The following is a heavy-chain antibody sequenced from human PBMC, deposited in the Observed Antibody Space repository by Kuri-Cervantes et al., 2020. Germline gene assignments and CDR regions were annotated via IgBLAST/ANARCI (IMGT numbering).Heavy chain of an antibody. J-gene: IGHJ4*02. CDR1: GFTFSSYW. CDR2: IKQDGSEK. CDR3: ARGGGVRYFDWSINNYFDY. V-gene: IGHV3-7*01. Sequence: GESLKISCAASGFTFSSYWMSWVRQAPGKGLEWVANIKQDGSEKYYVDSVKGRFTISRGNAKNSLYLQMNSLRAEDTAVYYCARGGGVRYFDWSINNYFDYWGQGTLVTVSS. D-gene: IGHD3-9*01.